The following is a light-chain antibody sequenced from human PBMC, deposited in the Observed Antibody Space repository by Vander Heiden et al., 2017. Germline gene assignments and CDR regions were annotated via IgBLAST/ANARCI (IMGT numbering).Light chain of an antibody. V-gene: IGKV3-15*01. J-gene: IGKJ4*01. CDR3: QQYDTWPPLT. CDR2: GAS. Sequence: EISFTQSPVSLSVSPGKRATLSCRARQSVRSNLAWYQQRPCQAPRLLIYGASTRATGIPARFSGSGSGIEFTLTISSLQSEDFAVYFCQQYDTWPPLTFGGGTRVEV. CDR1: QSVRSN.